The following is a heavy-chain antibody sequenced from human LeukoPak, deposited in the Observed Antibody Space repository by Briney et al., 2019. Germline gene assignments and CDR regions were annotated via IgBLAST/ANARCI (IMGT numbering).Heavy chain of an antibody. Sequence: GGSLRLSCAASGFTFSNYAMNWVRQAPGKGLEWVSSISISGGTTYYADSVKGRFTISRDNSKNTLYLQMNSLRADDTAVYYCAKTGGPWDWGQGTLVTVSS. CDR2: ISISGGTT. D-gene: IGHD7-27*01. V-gene: IGHV3-23*01. CDR1: GFTFSNYA. CDR3: AKTGGPWD. J-gene: IGHJ4*02.